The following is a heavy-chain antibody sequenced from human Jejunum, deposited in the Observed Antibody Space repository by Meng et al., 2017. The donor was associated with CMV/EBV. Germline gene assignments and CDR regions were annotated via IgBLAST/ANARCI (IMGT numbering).Heavy chain of an antibody. CDR3: ARDLVSHCSSTSCYGVVDY. CDR2: INWNGGST. D-gene: IGHD2-2*01. V-gene: IGHV3-20*03. J-gene: IGHJ4*02. Sequence: DYGMGWVRQAPGKGLEWVSGINWNGGSTGYADSVKGRFTISRDNAKNSLYLQMNSLRAEDTTLYYCARDLVSHCSSTSCYGVVDYWGQGTLVTVSS. CDR1: DYG.